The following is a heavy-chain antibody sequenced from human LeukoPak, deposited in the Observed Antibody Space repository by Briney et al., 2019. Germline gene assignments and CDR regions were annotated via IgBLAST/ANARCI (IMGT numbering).Heavy chain of an antibody. J-gene: IGHJ4*02. CDR1: GGSVSSSNYG. CDR3: TRRVRAALDY. V-gene: IGHV4-39*07. CDR2: IFYTGGS. Sequence: SETLSLTCTVSGGSVSSSNYGWGRLRQPPGQGLEWFRTIFYTGGSYRNPCLKRRGTRSVDTSRNQFCLKISSVTAADTAVYDCTRRVRAALDYWGQGTRVTVSS. D-gene: IGHD2-15*01.